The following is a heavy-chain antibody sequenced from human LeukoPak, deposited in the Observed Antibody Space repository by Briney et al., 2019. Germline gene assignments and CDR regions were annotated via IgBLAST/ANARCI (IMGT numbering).Heavy chain of an antibody. CDR3: AKVTVGATLGLWDY. V-gene: IGHV3-23*01. D-gene: IGHD1-26*01. CDR1: GFTFSSYA. Sequence: GGSLRLSCAASGFTFSSYAMSWVRQAPGKGLEWVSAISGSGGSTYYADSVKGRFTISRDNSKNTLYLQMNSPRAEDTAVYYCAKVTVGATLGLWDYWGQGTLVTVSS. CDR2: ISGSGGST. J-gene: IGHJ4*02.